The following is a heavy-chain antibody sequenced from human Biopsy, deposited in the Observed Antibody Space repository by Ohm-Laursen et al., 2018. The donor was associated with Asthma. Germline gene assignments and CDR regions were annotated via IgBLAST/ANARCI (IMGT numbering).Heavy chain of an antibody. J-gene: IGHJ4*02. Sequence: SETLSLICTVSGGSISSSSYYWGWIRRPPGKGLEFIGTIYYSGSTYYNPSLKSRVTLSVGASKNQFSLKLTSVTAADTAVYYCVSPPGYWGQGTRVTVSS. CDR1: GGSISSSSYY. CDR2: IYYSGST. V-gene: IGHV4-39*01. CDR3: VSPPGY.